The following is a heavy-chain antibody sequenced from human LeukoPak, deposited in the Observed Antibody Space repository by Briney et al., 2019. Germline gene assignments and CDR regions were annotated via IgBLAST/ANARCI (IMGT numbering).Heavy chain of an antibody. CDR3: ARVVPAAQDPYYYYMDV. V-gene: IGHV4-59*01. J-gene: IGHJ6*03. D-gene: IGHD2-2*01. CDR2: IYYSGST. CDR1: GGSISSYY. Sequence: SETLSLTCTVSGGSISSYYWSWIRQPPGKGLEWIGYIYYSGSTNYNPSLKSRATISVDTSKNQFSLKLSSVTAADTAVYYCARVVPAAQDPYYYYMDVWGKGTTVTASS.